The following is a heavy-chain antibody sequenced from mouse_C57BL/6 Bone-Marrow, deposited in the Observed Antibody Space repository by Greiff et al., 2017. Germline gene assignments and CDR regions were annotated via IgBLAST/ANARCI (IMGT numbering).Heavy chain of an antibody. Sequence: QVQLQQSGAELVMPGASVKLSCKASGYTFTSYWMHWVKQRPGQGLEWTGEFDPSDSYTNYNQKFKGKSTLTVDKSSSTAYMQLSSLTSEDSAVYYCASPYAGYWGQGTTLTVSS. CDR1: GYTFTSYW. D-gene: IGHD1-1*01. V-gene: IGHV1-69*01. CDR3: ASPYAGY. J-gene: IGHJ2*01. CDR2: FDPSDSYT.